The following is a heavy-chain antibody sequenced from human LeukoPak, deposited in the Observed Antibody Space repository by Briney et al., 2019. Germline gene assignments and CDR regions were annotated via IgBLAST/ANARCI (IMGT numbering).Heavy chain of an antibody. Sequence: SETLSPTCAVYGGSFSGQYWGWIRQPPGKGLEWIGEINHGGSISYNASLKSRVTISLDTSKNQFSLKLSSVTAADTAVYYCAGGDYHGSESYANYWGQGTLVTVSS. CDR2: INHGGSI. V-gene: IGHV4-34*01. CDR1: GGSFSGQY. D-gene: IGHD3-10*01. J-gene: IGHJ4*02. CDR3: AGGDYHGSESYANY.